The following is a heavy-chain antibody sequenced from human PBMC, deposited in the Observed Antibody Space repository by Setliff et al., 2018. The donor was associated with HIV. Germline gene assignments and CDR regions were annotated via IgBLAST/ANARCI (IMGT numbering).Heavy chain of an antibody. CDR1: GFTFNNYA. V-gene: IGHV3-23*01. CDR2: LSTSGDST. D-gene: IGHD5-18*01. CDR3: AKDNTWIPNGFDY. Sequence: LRLSCAASGFTFNNYAMSWVRQAPGKGLEWVSALSTSGDSTYYADSVKGRFTISRDNSRNTLYLQMNSLRAEDTAVYYCAKDNTWIPNGFDYWGQGTLVTVSS. J-gene: IGHJ4*02.